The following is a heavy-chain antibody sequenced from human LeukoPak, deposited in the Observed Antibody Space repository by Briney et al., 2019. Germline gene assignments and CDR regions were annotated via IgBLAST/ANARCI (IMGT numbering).Heavy chain of an antibody. V-gene: IGHV3-7*03. Sequence: GGSLRLSCAASGFTFSRYWMSWVRQAPRKGLEWVANLKQDGSETYYVDSVKGRFTISRDNAKNSLYLQMNSLRAEDTAVYYCASALGYCSGGSCYYYYGMDVWGQGTTVTVSS. CDR1: GFTFSRYW. CDR2: LKQDGSET. D-gene: IGHD2-15*01. CDR3: ASALGYCSGGSCYYYYGMDV. J-gene: IGHJ6*02.